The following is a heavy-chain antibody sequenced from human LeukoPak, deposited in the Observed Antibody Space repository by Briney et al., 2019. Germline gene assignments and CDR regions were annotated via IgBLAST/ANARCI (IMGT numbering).Heavy chain of an antibody. Sequence: PSETLSLTCTVSGGSISSGSYYWRWLRQPAGTGLEWIGRIYTSGNTNYNPSLKSRVTISLDMSKNQFSLMLTSVTAADTAVYYCARDHSYGYVDYWGQGTLVTVSS. CDR1: GGSISSGSYY. J-gene: IGHJ4*02. CDR2: IYTSGNT. CDR3: ARDHSYGYVDY. V-gene: IGHV4-61*02. D-gene: IGHD5-18*01.